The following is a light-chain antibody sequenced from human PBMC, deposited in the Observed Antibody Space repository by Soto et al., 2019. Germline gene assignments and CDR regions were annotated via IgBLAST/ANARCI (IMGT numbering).Light chain of an antibody. CDR2: DVS. V-gene: IGLV2-18*02. Sequence: QSALTQPPSVSGSPGQSVTISCTGTSSDVGSYNRVSWYQQPPGTAPKVMIYDVSNRPSGVPDRFSGSKSGNTASLTISGLQAEDESDYYCSSSTSSSTYVFGTWTKVTVL. CDR3: SSSTSSSTYV. J-gene: IGLJ1*01. CDR1: SSDVGSYNR.